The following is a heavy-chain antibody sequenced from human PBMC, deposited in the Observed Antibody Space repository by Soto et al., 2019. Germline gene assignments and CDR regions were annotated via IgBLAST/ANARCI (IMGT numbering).Heavy chain of an antibody. J-gene: IGHJ6*02. CDR2: IIPSFGTA. V-gene: IGHV1-69*01. D-gene: IGHD2-2*01. Sequence: QVQLVQSGAEVKKPGSSVKVSCKASGGTFSSYALSWVRQAPGQGLEWMGGIIPSFGTANYAQKLQGRVTITADESTSTGYMELSSLRSEDTAVYYCARNHGSLVPAAPGGYFYYGLDVWGQGTTVIVSS. CDR1: GGTFSSYA. CDR3: ARNHGSLVPAAPGGYFYYGLDV.